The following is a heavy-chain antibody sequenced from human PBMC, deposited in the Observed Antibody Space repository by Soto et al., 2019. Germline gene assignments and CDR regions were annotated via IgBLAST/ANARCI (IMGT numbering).Heavy chain of an antibody. V-gene: IGHV1-69*13. CDR1: GGTFSSYA. Sequence: GASVKVSCKASGGTFSSYAISWVRQAPGQGLEWMGGIIPIFGTANYAQKFQGRVTITADESTSTAYMELSSLRSEDTAVYYCARDSCSGGSCYNFDYWGQGTLVTVSS. J-gene: IGHJ4*02. D-gene: IGHD2-15*01. CDR3: ARDSCSGGSCYNFDY. CDR2: IIPIFGTA.